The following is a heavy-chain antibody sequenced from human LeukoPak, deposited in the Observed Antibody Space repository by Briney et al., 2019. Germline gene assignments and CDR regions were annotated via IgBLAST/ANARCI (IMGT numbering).Heavy chain of an antibody. CDR2: IYYSGST. V-gene: IGHV4-59*08. Sequence: SETLSLTCTVSGGSISSYYWSWIRQPPGKGLEWIGYIYYSGSTNYNPSLRSRVTISLDTSKNQFSLKLSSVTAADTAVYYCARRAGEYTYGESDYWGQGTLVTVSS. CDR1: GGSISSYY. D-gene: IGHD5-18*01. CDR3: ARRAGEYTYGESDY. J-gene: IGHJ4*02.